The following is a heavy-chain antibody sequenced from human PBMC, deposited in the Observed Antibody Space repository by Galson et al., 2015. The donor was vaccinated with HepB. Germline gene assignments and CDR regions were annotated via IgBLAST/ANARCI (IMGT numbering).Heavy chain of an antibody. J-gene: IGHJ4*02. V-gene: IGHV3-21*01. CDR3: VTDSSGRHTFDF. Sequence: SLRLSCATSGFTFSNFFMNWVRQAPGKGLEWVSSISSSSNYTYYADSVRGRFTISRDDAKNSLSLQMNSLRAEDTAFYYCVTDSSGRHTFDFWGQGTPVTVSS. CDR1: GFTFSNFF. D-gene: IGHD3-22*01. CDR2: ISSSSNYT.